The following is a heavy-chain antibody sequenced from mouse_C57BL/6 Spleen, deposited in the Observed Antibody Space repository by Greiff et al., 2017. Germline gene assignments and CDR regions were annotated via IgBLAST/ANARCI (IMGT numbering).Heavy chain of an antibody. CDR1: GFAFTDYY. CDR3: ARYPVVARAMDY. Sequence: EVKLVESGGGLVQPGGSLSLSCAASGFAFTDYYMSWVRQPPGKALEWLGFIRNKANGYTTEYSASVKGRFTISRDNSQSILYLQMNALRAEDSATYYCARYPVVARAMDYWGQGTSVTVSS. J-gene: IGHJ4*01. CDR2: IRNKANGYTT. D-gene: IGHD1-1*01. V-gene: IGHV7-3*01.